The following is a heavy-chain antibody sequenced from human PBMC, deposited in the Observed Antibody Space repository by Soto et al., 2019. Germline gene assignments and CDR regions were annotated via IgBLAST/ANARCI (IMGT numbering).Heavy chain of an antibody. Sequence: QVQLVQSGAEVKKPGSSVKVSCKASGGTFSSYAISWVRQAPGQGLEWMGGIIPIFGTANYAQKFQGRVTITADESTSTAYMELSSLRSEDTAVYYCASKVAVVPAAIFRGYGMDVWGEGTTVTVSS. CDR3: ASKVAVVPAAIFRGYGMDV. J-gene: IGHJ6*04. D-gene: IGHD2-2*02. CDR1: GGTFSSYA. CDR2: IIPIFGTA. V-gene: IGHV1-69*01.